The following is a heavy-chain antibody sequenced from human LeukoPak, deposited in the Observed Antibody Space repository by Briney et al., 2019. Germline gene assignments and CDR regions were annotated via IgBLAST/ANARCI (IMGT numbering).Heavy chain of an antibody. CDR2: IRYDGSNK. V-gene: IGHV3-30*02. D-gene: IGHD4-17*01. CDR1: GFTFSSYG. J-gene: IGHJ6*03. Sequence: PGGSLRLSCAASGFTFSSYGMHWVRQAPGKGLEWVAFIRYDGSNKYYADSVKGRFTISRDNSKNTLYLQMNSLRAEDTAVYYCAKDGGYGDGGNHYYYYMDVWGKGTTVTVSS. CDR3: AKDGGYGDGGNHYYYYMDV.